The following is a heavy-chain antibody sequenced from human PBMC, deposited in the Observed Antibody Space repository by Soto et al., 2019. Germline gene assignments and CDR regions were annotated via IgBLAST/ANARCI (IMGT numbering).Heavy chain of an antibody. CDR2: LYYGRSA. D-gene: IGHD3-22*01. J-gene: IGHJ4*02. Sequence: SETLSLTCAFSGGSISSYYCMWIRQPPGKALESIGYLYYGRSANYNPSLKSRVTMSVDTSTNQCSLTLSSMTAADTAVYYCALRSMSVVPEYWGQGTLVTVS. CDR3: ALRSMSVVPEY. CDR1: GGSISSYY. V-gene: IGHV4-59*01.